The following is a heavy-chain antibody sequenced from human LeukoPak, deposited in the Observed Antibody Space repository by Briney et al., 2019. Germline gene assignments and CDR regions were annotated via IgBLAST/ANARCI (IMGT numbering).Heavy chain of an antibody. V-gene: IGHV3-11*01. CDR3: ARDGYSSPTFDY. Sequence: PGGSLRLSCVTSGFTFSSSAMSWIRQAPGKGLEWVSYISSSGNTVYYADSVKGRFTISRDNAKNSLYLQMNSLRAEDTAVYHCARDGYSSPTFDYWGQGTLVTVSS. J-gene: IGHJ4*02. CDR1: GFTFSSSA. CDR2: ISSSGNTV. D-gene: IGHD6-19*01.